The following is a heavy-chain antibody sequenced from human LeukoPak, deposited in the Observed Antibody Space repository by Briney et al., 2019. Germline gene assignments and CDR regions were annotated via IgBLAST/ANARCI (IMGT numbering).Heavy chain of an antibody. V-gene: IGHV3-30-3*01. CDR3: ARAIVATGIDY. D-gene: IGHD5-12*01. CDR2: ISYDGSNK. Sequence: GRSLRLSCAASGFTFRSYAMHWVRQAPGKGLEWVAVISYDGSNKYYADSVKGRFTISRDNSKNTLYLQMNSLRAEDTAVYYCARAIVATGIDYWGQGTLVTVSS. CDR1: GFTFRSYA. J-gene: IGHJ4*02.